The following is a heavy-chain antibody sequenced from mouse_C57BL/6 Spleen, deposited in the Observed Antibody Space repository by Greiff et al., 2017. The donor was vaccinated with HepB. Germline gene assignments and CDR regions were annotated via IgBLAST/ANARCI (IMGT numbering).Heavy chain of an antibody. CDR1: GYTFTSYW. J-gene: IGHJ3*01. Sequence: QVHVKQSGAELAKPGASVKLSCKASGYTFTSYWMHWVKQRPGQGLEWIGYINPSSGYTKYNQKFKDKATLTADKSSSTAYMQLSSLTYEDSAVYYCARSHYSNYEGAWFAYWGQGTLVTVSA. D-gene: IGHD2-5*01. CDR2: INPSSGYT. CDR3: ARSHYSNYEGAWFAY. V-gene: IGHV1-7*01.